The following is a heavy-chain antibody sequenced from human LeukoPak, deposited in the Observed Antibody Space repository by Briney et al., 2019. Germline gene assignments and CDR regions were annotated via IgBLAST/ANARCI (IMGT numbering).Heavy chain of an antibody. V-gene: IGHV3-20*04. CDR1: GFTFDAYG. CDR3: ARTFYSHGWYVDY. J-gene: IGHJ4*02. CDR2: INWNGDYT. D-gene: IGHD6-19*01. Sequence: GGSLRLSCEASGFTFDAYGTSWVRQAPGKGLEWVSGINWNGDYTDYADSVKGRFTISRDNAKNSLHLQMNSLRAEDTAFYYCARTFYSHGWYVDYWGQGTLVTVSS.